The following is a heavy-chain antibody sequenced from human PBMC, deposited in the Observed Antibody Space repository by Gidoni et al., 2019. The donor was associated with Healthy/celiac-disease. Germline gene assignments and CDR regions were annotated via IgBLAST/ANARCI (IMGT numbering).Heavy chain of an antibody. CDR1: GFLFSSYG. Sequence: QVKLVESGGGVVQPGRSLRLSWAASGFLFSSYGMHWVRQAPGKGLEWVAVISYDGSNKYYADSVKGRFTISRDNSKNTLYLQMNSLRAEDTAVYYCAKDRLKWELRYYYGMDVWGQGTTVTVSS. V-gene: IGHV3-30*18. D-gene: IGHD1-26*01. CDR3: AKDRLKWELRYYYGMDV. CDR2: ISYDGSNK. J-gene: IGHJ6*02.